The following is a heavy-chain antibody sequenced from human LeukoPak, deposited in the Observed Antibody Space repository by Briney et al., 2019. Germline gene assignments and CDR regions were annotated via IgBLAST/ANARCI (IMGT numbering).Heavy chain of an antibody. D-gene: IGHD3-22*01. CDR2: IIPIFGTA. V-gene: IGHV1-69*05. Sequence: SVKVSCKASGGTFSSYVISWVRQAPGQGLEWMGGIIPIFGTANYAQKFQGRVTITTDESTSTAYMELSSLRSEDTAVYYCARDGGYDSSGSNYYYYMDVWGKGTTVTVSS. CDR3: ARDGGYDSSGSNYYYYMDV. J-gene: IGHJ6*03. CDR1: GGTFSSYV.